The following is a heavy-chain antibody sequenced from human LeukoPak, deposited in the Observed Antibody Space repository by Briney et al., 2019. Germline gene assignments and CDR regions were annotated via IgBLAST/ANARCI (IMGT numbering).Heavy chain of an antibody. Sequence: SETQSLTCAVSGGSITSSNWWSWVRQPPGKGLEWIGEIYHGGSTNYSPSLRSRVNISVDKSKNQFSLTLSSVTAADTAVYYCASGGIAARPGYWGQGTLVTVSS. D-gene: IGHD6-6*01. J-gene: IGHJ4*02. CDR2: IYHGGST. CDR1: GGSITSSNW. V-gene: IGHV4-4*02. CDR3: ASGGIAARPGY.